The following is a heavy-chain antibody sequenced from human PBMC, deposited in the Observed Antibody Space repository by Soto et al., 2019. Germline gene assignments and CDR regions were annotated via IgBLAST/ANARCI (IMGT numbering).Heavy chain of an antibody. D-gene: IGHD3-10*01. J-gene: IGHJ6*02. CDR1: GGSISSYY. CDR3: ARQPYYYGSGSYYYYGMDV. Sequence: SETLSLTCTVSGGSISSYYWSWIRQPPGKGLEWIGYIYYSGSTNYNPSLKSRVTISVDTSKNQFSLKLSSVTAADTAVYYCARQPYYYGSGSYYYYGMDVWGQGTTVTVS. V-gene: IGHV4-59*01. CDR2: IYYSGST.